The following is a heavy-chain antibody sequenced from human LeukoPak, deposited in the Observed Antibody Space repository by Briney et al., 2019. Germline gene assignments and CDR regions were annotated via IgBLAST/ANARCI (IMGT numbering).Heavy chain of an antibody. J-gene: IGHJ6*02. CDR1: GYTFTSYY. D-gene: IGHD3-3*01. CDR2: INPSGGST. V-gene: IGHV1-46*01. Sequence: GASVKVSCKASGYTFTSYYMNWVRQAPGQGLEWMGIINPSGGSTSYAQKFQGRVIMTRDTSTSTVYMELSSLRSEDTAVYYCARDQDVLRFLEWLPPGYYYGMDVWGQGTTVTVSS. CDR3: ARDQDVLRFLEWLPPGYYYGMDV.